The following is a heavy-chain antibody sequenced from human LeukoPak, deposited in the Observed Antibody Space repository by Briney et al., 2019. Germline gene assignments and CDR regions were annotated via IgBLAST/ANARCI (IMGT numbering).Heavy chain of an antibody. V-gene: IGHV1-69*10. J-gene: IGHJ4*02. Sequence: SVKVSCKASGGTFSSYDISWVRQAPGQGLEWMGRIFPILCIANYAQKFQGRVTITADKSTSTAYMELSSLRSEDTAVYYCARARCSGGSCYQKVYYFDYWGQGTLVTVSS. D-gene: IGHD2-15*01. CDR2: IFPILCIA. CDR1: GGTFSSYD. CDR3: ARARCSGGSCYQKVYYFDY.